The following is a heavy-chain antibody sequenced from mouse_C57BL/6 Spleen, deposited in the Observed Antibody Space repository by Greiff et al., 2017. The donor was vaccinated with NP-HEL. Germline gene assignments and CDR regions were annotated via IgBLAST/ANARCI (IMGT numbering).Heavy chain of an antibody. CDR1: GYAFSSSW. Sequence: VQLQQFGPEPVKPGASVKISFKASGYAFSSSWLNWVKQRPGKGLEWVGRVFSGDGDTNYNGKFKGKATLTADKSSSTAYMQLSSLTSEDSAVYFCAREGRYYFDYWGQGTTLTVSS. CDR2: VFSGDGDT. V-gene: IGHV1-82*01. J-gene: IGHJ2*01. D-gene: IGHD1-1*01. CDR3: AREGRYYFDY.